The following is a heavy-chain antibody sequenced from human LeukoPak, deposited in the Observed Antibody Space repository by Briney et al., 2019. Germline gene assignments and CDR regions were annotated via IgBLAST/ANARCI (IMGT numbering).Heavy chain of an antibody. V-gene: IGHV3-15*01. Sequence: GGSLRLSCAASGFTFSTYWMSWVRQAPGKGLEWVARIKSKADGGTTDYAAPVNGRFTISRDDSKNTLYLQMSGLRTEDTAVYYCTTGIQLWAYYFDYWGQGTLVTVSS. J-gene: IGHJ4*02. CDR2: IKSKADGGTT. CDR3: TTGIQLWAYYFDY. D-gene: IGHD5-18*01. CDR1: GFTFSTYW.